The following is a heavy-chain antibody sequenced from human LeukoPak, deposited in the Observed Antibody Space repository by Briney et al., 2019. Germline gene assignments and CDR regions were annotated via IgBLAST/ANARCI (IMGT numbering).Heavy chain of an antibody. CDR2: ISSSSSTI. Sequence: GGSLRLSCAASGFTFSSYWMNWVRQAPGKGLEWVSYISSSSSTIYYADSVKGRFTISRDNAKNSLYLQMNSLRAEDTAVYYCARDRVDYDSSGYYPYYFDYWGQGTLVTVSS. J-gene: IGHJ4*02. CDR3: ARDRVDYDSSGYYPYYFDY. D-gene: IGHD3-22*01. V-gene: IGHV3-48*04. CDR1: GFTFSSYW.